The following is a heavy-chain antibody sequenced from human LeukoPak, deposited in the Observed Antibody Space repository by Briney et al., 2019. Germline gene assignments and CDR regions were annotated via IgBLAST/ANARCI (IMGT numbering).Heavy chain of an antibody. D-gene: IGHD5-18*01. J-gene: IGHJ4*02. CDR1: GLTFSYYA. CDR3: AKYKDTAMALFDH. Sequence: GGSLRLSCVASGLTFSYYAMNWVRQAPGKGLEWIAAVGGTDGNTYYAGSVKGRFTISRDNSKNTLYLQMNSLRADDTALYFCAKYKDTAMALFDHWGQGTLVTVSS. V-gene: IGHV3-23*01. CDR2: VGGTDGNT.